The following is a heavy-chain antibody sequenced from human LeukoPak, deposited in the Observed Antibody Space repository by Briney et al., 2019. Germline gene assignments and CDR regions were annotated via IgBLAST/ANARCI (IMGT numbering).Heavy chain of an antibody. Sequence: GSSPKVSCMASRDSFSVAAISWVPQALRQGREWRGRLTPIFGTANYAQKFQGRVTITTDESTSTAYMELSSLRSEDTAVYYCARVIVVPAAIGARWFDPWGQGTLVTVSS. D-gene: IGHD2-2*02. J-gene: IGHJ5*02. CDR2: LTPIFGTA. CDR1: RDSFSVAA. CDR3: ARVIVVPAAIGARWFDP. V-gene: IGHV1-69*05.